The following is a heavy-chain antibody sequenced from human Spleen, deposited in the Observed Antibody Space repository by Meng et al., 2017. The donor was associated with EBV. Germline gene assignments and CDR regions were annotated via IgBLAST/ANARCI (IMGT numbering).Heavy chain of an antibody. CDR2: MTYGESP. CDR3: VRDYYGTGTS. CDR1: GGSLRINSYF. Sequence: LAESGPGLWRPWETLSLTCKVFGGSLRINSYFWGWVRQSPGKGLEWIGIMTYGESPYYNASLKSRLTISIDTSKNQVSLKMTSVTAADTAVYFCVRDYYGTGTSWGQGTLVTVSS. D-gene: IGHD3-10*01. J-gene: IGHJ4*02. V-gene: IGHV4-39*07.